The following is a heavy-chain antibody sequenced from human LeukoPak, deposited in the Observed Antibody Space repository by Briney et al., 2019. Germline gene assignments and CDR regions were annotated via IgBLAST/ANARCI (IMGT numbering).Heavy chain of an antibody. V-gene: IGHV3-11*01. CDR2: ISSSGSFI. CDR3: AKDPLLSPIQLWYYFDY. CDR1: GFTFSDYY. Sequence: PGGSLRLSCAASGFTFSDYYMSWIRQAPGKGLEWVSYISSSGSFIYYADSVKGRFTISRDNSENTVYLQMNSLRAEDTAVYYCAKDPLLSPIQLWYYFDYWGQGTLVTVSS. D-gene: IGHD5-18*01. J-gene: IGHJ4*02.